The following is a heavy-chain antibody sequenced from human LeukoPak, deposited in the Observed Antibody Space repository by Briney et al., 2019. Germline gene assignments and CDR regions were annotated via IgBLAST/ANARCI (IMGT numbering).Heavy chain of an antibody. CDR2: ISYDGSNK. CDR1: GFTFSSYA. Sequence: GGSLRLSCAASGFTFSSYAMHWVRQAPGKGLEWVAVISYDGSNKYYADSVKGRFTISRDNSKNTLYLQMDSLRAEDTALYYCARGTHITVDYFDYWGQGTLVTVSS. D-gene: IGHD4-23*01. CDR3: ARGTHITVDYFDY. V-gene: IGHV3-30*01. J-gene: IGHJ4*02.